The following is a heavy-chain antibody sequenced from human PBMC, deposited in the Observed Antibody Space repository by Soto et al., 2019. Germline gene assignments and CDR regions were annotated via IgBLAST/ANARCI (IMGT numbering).Heavy chain of an antibody. D-gene: IGHD4-17*01. J-gene: IGHJ4*02. Sequence: KASETLSLTCTVSGGSISSGGYYWSWIRQHPGKGLEWIGYIYYSGSTYYNPSLKSRVTISVDTSKNQFSLKLSSVTAADTAVYYCARAAVGLRPQSPPFDYWGQGTLVTVSS. V-gene: IGHV4-31*03. CDR2: IYYSGST. CDR3: ARAAVGLRPQSPPFDY. CDR1: GGSISSGGYY.